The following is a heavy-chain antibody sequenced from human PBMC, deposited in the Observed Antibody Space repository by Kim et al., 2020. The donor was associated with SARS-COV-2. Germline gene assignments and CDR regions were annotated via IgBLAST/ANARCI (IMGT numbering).Heavy chain of an antibody. CDR1: GGSISSGGYY. V-gene: IGHV4-31*03. Sequence: SETLSLTCTVSGGSISSGGYYWSWIRQHPGKGLEWIGYIYYSGSTYYNPSLKSRVTISVDTSKNQFSLKLSSVTAADTAVYYCARVARITIFGVFNSAFDIWGQGTMVTVSS. J-gene: IGHJ3*02. CDR2: IYYSGST. CDR3: ARVARITIFGVFNSAFDI. D-gene: IGHD3-3*01.